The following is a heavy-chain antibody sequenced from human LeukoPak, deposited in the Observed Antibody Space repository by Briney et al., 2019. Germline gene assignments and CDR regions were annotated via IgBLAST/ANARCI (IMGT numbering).Heavy chain of an antibody. V-gene: IGHV3-30-3*01. Sequence: GGSLRLSCAASGFTFNSYAMHWVRQAPGKGLEWVAVISYDGSNKYYADSVKGRFTISRDNSKNTLYLQMNSLRAEDTAVYYCAREFSGSYGSFDYWGQGTLVTVSS. CDR3: AREFSGSYGSFDY. J-gene: IGHJ4*02. CDR2: ISYDGSNK. CDR1: GFTFNSYA. D-gene: IGHD5-18*01.